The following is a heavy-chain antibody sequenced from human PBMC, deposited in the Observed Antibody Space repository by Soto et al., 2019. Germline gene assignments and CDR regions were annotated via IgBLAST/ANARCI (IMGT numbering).Heavy chain of an antibody. V-gene: IGHV1-46*01. Sequence: QVQLVQSGAEVKKPGASVKLSCRTSGYTFTHYYIHWVRQAPGQGLEWLAIINPASGSTNYAQDFQGRVTLTQNTSSTRAYMELSGLRAEDTAIFYCARDLAAGDHWGQETLVTVSS. CDR3: ARDLAAGDH. CDR1: GYTFTHYY. J-gene: IGHJ4*02. CDR2: INPASGST. D-gene: IGHD6-13*01.